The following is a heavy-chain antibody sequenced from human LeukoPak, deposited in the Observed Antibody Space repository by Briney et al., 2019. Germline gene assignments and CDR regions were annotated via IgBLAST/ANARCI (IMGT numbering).Heavy chain of an antibody. CDR1: GGSISSYY. Sequence: SETLSLTCTVSGGSISSYYWSWIRRPPGKGLEWIGYIYYSGSTSYNPSLKSRVTISVDTSKNQFSLRLSSVTAADTAVYYCARARGSSSSFGAFDIWGQGTMVTVSS. CDR3: ARARGSSSSFGAFDI. V-gene: IGHV4-59*01. CDR2: IYYSGST. J-gene: IGHJ3*02. D-gene: IGHD6-6*01.